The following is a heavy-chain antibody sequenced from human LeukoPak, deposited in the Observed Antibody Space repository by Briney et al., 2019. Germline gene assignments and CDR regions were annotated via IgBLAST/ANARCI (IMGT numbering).Heavy chain of an antibody. J-gene: IGHJ4*02. CDR1: CGSLIGYH. D-gene: IGHD4-23*01. CDR2: INHRGGT. CDR3: ARDPTTEETVPYYFDD. V-gene: IGHV4-34*01. Sequence: SETLSLTCAVSCGSLIGYHWNWIRQSPGKGLEWIAEINHRGGTNYNPSLKSRVTISIDTSKNQFSLQLRSVTAADSTVYLCARDPTTEETVPYYFDDWGQGTLVTVSS.